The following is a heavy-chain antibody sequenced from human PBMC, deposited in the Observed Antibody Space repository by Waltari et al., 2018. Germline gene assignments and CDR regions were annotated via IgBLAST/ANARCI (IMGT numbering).Heavy chain of an antibody. CDR3: ARAGYFYGTGSYSWFEP. CDR2: IYADGST. J-gene: IGHJ5*01. D-gene: IGHD3-10*01. Sequence: QLQLQESGPGLVKPSETLALTCSVSGGSIRSGNYYSGGIRQPPGRGLEWIGSIYADGSTYYSPSLKSRVTILVDTSKNQFFLRLDSVTAADTAVYYCARAGYFYGTGSYSWFEPWGQGTLVTVSS. CDR1: GGSIRSGNYY. V-gene: IGHV4-39*07.